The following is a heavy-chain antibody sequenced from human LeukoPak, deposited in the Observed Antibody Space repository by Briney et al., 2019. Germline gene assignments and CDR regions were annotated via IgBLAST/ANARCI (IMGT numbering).Heavy chain of an antibody. D-gene: IGHD3-3*01. CDR1: GGSISSSSYY. Sequence: SETLSLTCTVSGGSISSSSYYWGWIRQPPGKGREWIGSIYYSGSTYYNPSLKSRVTISVDTSKNQFSLKLSSVTAADTAVYYCARGGPRITIFGVVIMEGSEYNWFDPWGQGTLVTVSS. CDR2: IYYSGST. J-gene: IGHJ5*02. CDR3: ARGGPRITIFGVVIMEGSEYNWFDP. V-gene: IGHV4-39*01.